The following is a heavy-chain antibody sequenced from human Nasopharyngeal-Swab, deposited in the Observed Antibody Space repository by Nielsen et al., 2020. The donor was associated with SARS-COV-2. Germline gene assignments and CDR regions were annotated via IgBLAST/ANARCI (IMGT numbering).Heavy chain of an antibody. Sequence: WIRQSPSRGLEWLGRTYYRSKWYNDYAVSVKSRITINPDTSKNQFSLQLNSVTPEDTAVYYCARGISSWSYYYYYYMDVWGKGTTVTVSS. V-gene: IGHV6-1*01. CDR2: TYYRSKWYN. D-gene: IGHD6-13*01. CDR3: ARGISSWSYYYYYYMDV. J-gene: IGHJ6*03.